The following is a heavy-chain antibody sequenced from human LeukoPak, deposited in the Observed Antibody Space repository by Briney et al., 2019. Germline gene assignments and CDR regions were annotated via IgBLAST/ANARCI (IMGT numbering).Heavy chain of an antibody. V-gene: IGHV3-74*01. CDR2: NNSDGSST. Sequence: SGGSLTLSCAPSRFPHSSCWMHWLRQAPGKGVVWVSRNNSDGSSTSYAHSVKGRFTISRDNAKNTLYLQMNSLRAEDTAVYYCAIDAASGMVRGAPTYWGEGALVTVSS. J-gene: IGHJ4*02. CDR1: RFPHSSCW. CDR3: AIDAASGMVRGAPTY. D-gene: IGHD3-10*01.